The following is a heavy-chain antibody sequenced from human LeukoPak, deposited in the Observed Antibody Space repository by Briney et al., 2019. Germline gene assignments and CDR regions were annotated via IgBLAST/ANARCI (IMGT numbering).Heavy chain of an antibody. D-gene: IGHD6-13*01. CDR1: GYTFTSYD. V-gene: IGHV1-8*03. J-gene: IGHJ6*03. CDR2: MNPNSGNT. CDR3: ARSLHSSSWYGYYYYYMDV. Sequence: ASVKVSCKASGYTFTSYDINWVRQATGQGLEWMGWMNPNSGNTGYAQKFQGRVTITRNTSISTAYMELSRLRSDDTAVYYCARSLHSSSWYGYYYYYMDVWGKGTTVTVSS.